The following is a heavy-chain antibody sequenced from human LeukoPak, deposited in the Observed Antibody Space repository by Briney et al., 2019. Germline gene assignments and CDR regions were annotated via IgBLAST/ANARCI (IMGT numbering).Heavy chain of an antibody. J-gene: IGHJ4*02. CDR1: GYTGNTYY. CDR2: INPSGGST. V-gene: IGHV1-46*02. D-gene: IGHD4-17*01. CDR3: ARESYGEEDN. Sequence: SVKVSCKASGYTGNTYYMHWVRQAPGQGLEGMGIINPSGGSTSYAQKFQGRVTMTRDTSTSTVYMELSSLRSEDTAVYYCARESYGEEDNWGQGTLVTVSS.